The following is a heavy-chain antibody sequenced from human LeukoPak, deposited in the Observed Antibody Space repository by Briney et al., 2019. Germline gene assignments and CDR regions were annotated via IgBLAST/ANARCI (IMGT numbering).Heavy chain of an antibody. CDR2: IRYDGSNK. CDR1: GFTFSSYG. J-gene: IGHJ6*03. CDR3: AKGGWAARRFDYYYYYMDV. D-gene: IGHD6-6*01. V-gene: IGHV3-30*02. Sequence: GGSLRLSCAASGFTFSSYGMHWVRQAPGKGLEWVTFIRYDGSNKYYAEYVKGRFTISRDYSKNTLYLQMNSLRAEDTAVYYCAKGGWAARRFDYYYYYMDVWGKGTTVTVSS.